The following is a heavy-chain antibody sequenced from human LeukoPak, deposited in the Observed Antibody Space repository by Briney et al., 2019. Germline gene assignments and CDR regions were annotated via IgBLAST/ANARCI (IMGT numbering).Heavy chain of an antibody. D-gene: IGHD1-1*01. Sequence: MPSETLSLTCAVSGGSISSNNWWGWVRQPPGKGLEWIGETYHSGSPNYNPSLKSRVTISVDKSRNHFSLNLSSVTAADTAVYYCARVNINNWHSCDYWGQGTLVTVSS. J-gene: IGHJ4*02. CDR1: GGSISSNNW. CDR3: ARVNINNWHSCDY. CDR2: TYHSGSP. V-gene: IGHV4-4*02.